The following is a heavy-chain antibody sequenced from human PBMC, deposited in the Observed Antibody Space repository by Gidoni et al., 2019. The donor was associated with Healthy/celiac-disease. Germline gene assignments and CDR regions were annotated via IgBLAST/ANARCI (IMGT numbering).Heavy chain of an antibody. Sequence: VFTGRFVFSWDTSVSTTYLQISSLKSEDTAVYYCAREDYGGYNWFDPWGQGTLVTVSS. J-gene: IGHJ5*02. CDR3: AREDYGGYNWFDP. V-gene: IGHV7-4-1*02. D-gene: IGHD3-16*01.